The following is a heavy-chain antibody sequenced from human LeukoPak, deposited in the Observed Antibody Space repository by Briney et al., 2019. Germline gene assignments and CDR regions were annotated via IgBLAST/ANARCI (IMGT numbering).Heavy chain of an antibody. CDR3: ARAFQWSDGAFDI. CDR1: GFTFSSYE. D-gene: IGHD2-15*01. Sequence: PGGSLRLSCAASGFTFSSYEMNWVRQAPGKGLEWVSYISSSGSTIYYADSVKGRFTIPRDNAKNSLYLQMNSLRAEDTAVYYCARAFQWSDGAFDIWGQGTMVTVSS. V-gene: IGHV3-48*03. CDR2: ISSSGSTI. J-gene: IGHJ3*02.